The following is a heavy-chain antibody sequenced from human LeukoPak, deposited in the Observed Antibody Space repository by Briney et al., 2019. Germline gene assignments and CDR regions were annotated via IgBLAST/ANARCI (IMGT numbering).Heavy chain of an antibody. Sequence: PGGSLRLSCAASGFTFSSYAMHWVRQAPGKGLEWVAVISYDGSNKYYADSVKGRFTISRDNSKNTLYLQMNSLRAEDTAVYYCARSPQYYDSSVGAWGYYYYYMDVWGKGTTVTVSS. CDR3: ARSPQYYDSSVGAWGYYYYYMDV. CDR1: GFTFSSYA. V-gene: IGHV3-30*04. D-gene: IGHD3-22*01. J-gene: IGHJ6*03. CDR2: ISYDGSNK.